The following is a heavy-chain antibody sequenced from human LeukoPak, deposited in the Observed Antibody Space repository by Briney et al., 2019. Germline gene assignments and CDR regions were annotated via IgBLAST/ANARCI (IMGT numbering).Heavy chain of an antibody. D-gene: IGHD5-18*01. V-gene: IGHV4-4*07. CDR1: GGSISNDY. CDR3: ARDNPRGYNYGYEHYYYFIDV. J-gene: IGHJ6*03. Sequence: PSETLSLTCTVSGGSISNDYFTWIRQPAGKGLEWIGRVHSGGTTNYNPSLMSRVTLSVDTSKKQISLRLTSVTAADTALYYCARDNPRGYNYGYEHYYYFIDVWGKGTTVIVAS. CDR2: VHSGGTT.